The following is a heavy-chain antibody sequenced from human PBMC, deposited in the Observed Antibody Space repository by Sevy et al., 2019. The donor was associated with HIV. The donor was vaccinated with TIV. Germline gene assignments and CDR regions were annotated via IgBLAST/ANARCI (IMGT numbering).Heavy chain of an antibody. Sequence: SETLSLTCTVSGGSITSIYWNWILQPPGKGLEWIANIYYNGHINYNPSLMSRVTLSLDTSKNQFSLRLGSVTAADTAMYYCAGENAWGRGYSWGQGTLVTVSS. J-gene: IGHJ4*02. V-gene: IGHV4-59*08. CDR2: IYYNGHI. CDR3: AGENAWGRGYS. D-gene: IGHD1-26*01. CDR1: GGSITSIY.